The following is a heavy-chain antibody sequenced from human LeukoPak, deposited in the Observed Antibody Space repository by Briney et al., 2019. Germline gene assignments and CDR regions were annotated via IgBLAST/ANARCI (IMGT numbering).Heavy chain of an antibody. J-gene: IGHJ6*03. CDR1: GGSFSGYY. V-gene: IGHV4-34*01. Sequence: ETLSLTCAVYGGSFSGYYWSWIRQPPGKGLEWIGSINSYTGSTYYNPSLKSRVTISVDTSKNQFSLKLSSVTAADTAVYYCARRPDQYYYYMDVWGKGTTVTISS. CDR3: ARRPDQYYYYMDV. CDR2: INSYTGST.